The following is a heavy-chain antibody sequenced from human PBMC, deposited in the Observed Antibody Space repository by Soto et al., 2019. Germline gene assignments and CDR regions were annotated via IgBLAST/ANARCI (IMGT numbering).Heavy chain of an antibody. CDR2: ISGSGGST. Sequence: EVQLLESGGGFVQPGGSLRLSCAASGFTFSSYAMSWVRQAPGKGLEWVSAISGSGGSTYYADSVKGRFTISRDNSKNTLYLQMNSLRAEDTAVYYCAKSIAVAGFYYYGMDVWGQGTTVTVSS. D-gene: IGHD6-19*01. CDR1: GFTFSSYA. CDR3: AKSIAVAGFYYYGMDV. J-gene: IGHJ6*02. V-gene: IGHV3-23*01.